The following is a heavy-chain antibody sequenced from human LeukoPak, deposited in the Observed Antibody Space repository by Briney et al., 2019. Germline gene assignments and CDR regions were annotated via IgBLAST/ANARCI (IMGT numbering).Heavy chain of an antibody. CDR1: GGTFSSYA. V-gene: IGHV1-69*01. CDR3: ARDNSRREGGTTFWWFDP. Sequence: SVKVSCKASGGTFSSYAISWVRQAPGQGLEWMGGIIPIFGTANYAQKFQGRVTITADESTSTAYMELSSLRSEDTAVYFCARDNSRREGGTTFWWFDPWGQGTLVTVSS. D-gene: IGHD1-26*01. CDR2: IIPIFGTA. J-gene: IGHJ5*02.